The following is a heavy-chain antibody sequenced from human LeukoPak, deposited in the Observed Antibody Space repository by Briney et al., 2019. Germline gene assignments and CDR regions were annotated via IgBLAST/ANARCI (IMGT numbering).Heavy chain of an antibody. J-gene: IGHJ5*02. CDR3: ARDRRYYDSSGSNWFDP. CDR1: GGTFSSYA. Sequence: SVKVSCKASGGTFSSYAISWARQAPGQGLEWMGRIIPIFGTANYAQKFQGRVTITTDESTSTAYMELSSLRSEDTAVYYCARDRRYYDSSGSNWFDPWGQGTLVTVSS. CDR2: IIPIFGTA. D-gene: IGHD3-22*01. V-gene: IGHV1-69*05.